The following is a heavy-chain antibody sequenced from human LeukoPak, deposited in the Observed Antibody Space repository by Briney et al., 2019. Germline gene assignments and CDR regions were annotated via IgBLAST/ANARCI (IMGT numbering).Heavy chain of an antibody. CDR2: ISTYTGDT. CDR3: VRDCSGGSCYPTPPDYYGMDV. CDR1: GYTFTSYG. J-gene: IGHJ6*02. D-gene: IGHD2-15*01. Sequence: GASVTVSCKASGYTFTSYGIGWVRQAPGQGLDWMGWISTYTGDTYYAQNLQGRVTMTADTSTRVVYMELRSLRSDDTAVYYCVRDCSGGSCYPTPPDYYGMDVWGPGTTVTVSS. V-gene: IGHV1-18*01.